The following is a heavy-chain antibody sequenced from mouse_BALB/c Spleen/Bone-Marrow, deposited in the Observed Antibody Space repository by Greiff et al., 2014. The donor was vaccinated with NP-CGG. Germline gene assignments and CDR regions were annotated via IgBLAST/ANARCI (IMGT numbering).Heavy chain of an antibody. J-gene: IGHJ4*01. Sequence: VESGGDLVKPGGSLKLSCAASGFTFSSYGMSWVRQTPDKRLEWVATISSGGSYTYYPDSVKGRFTISRDNAKNTLYLQMSSLKSEDTAMYYCARQYGNLGVMDYWGQGTSVTVSS. CDR3: ARQYGNLGVMDY. D-gene: IGHD2-1*01. CDR2: ISSGGSYT. CDR1: GFTFSSYG. V-gene: IGHV5-6*01.